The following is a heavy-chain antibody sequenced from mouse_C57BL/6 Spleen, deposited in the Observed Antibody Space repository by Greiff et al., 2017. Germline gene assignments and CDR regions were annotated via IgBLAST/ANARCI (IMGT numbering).Heavy chain of an antibody. V-gene: IGHV1-80*01. J-gene: IGHJ1*03. CDR3: ARGLYGSSYWYFDV. D-gene: IGHD1-1*01. Sequence: QVQLKESGAELVKPGASVKISCKASGYAFSSYWMNWVKQRPGKGLEWIGQIYPGDGDTNYNGKFKGKATLTADKSSSTAYMQLSSLTSEDSAVYFCARGLYGSSYWYFDVWGTGTTVTVSS. CDR2: IYPGDGDT. CDR1: GYAFSSYW.